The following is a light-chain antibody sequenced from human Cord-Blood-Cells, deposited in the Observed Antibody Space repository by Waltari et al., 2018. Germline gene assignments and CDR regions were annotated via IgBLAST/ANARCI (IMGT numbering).Light chain of an antibody. Sequence: QSVLTQPPSASGTPGQRVTISCSGSSSNIGSNTVNWYQQLPGTAPKLLIYSNNQRTSGVPDLFSVSKSCTSASRAIIELQSEDEADYYCAAWDDSLNGPVFGGGTKLTVL. CDR2: SNN. CDR3: AAWDDSLNGPV. J-gene: IGLJ2*01. V-gene: IGLV1-44*01. CDR1: SSNIGSNT.